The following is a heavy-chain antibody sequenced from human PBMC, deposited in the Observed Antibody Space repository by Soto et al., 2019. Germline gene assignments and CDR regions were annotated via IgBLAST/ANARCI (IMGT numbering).Heavy chain of an antibody. CDR3: ARVSYDSSGYYYFQH. CDR1: GGSISSYY. J-gene: IGHJ1*01. D-gene: IGHD3-22*01. CDR2: IYYIGST. V-gene: IGHV4-59*01. Sequence: SETLSLACTVSGGSISSYYWSWIRQPPGKGLEWIGYIYYIGSTNYNPSLKSRVTISVDTSKNQFSLKLSSVTAADTAVYYCARVSYDSSGYYYFQHWGQGTLVTVSS.